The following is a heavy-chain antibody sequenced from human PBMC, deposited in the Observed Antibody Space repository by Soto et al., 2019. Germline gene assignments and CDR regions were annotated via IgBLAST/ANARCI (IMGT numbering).Heavy chain of an antibody. D-gene: IGHD2-15*01. CDR2: IIPILGIA. Sequence: SVKVSCKASGGTFSSYTISWVRQAPGQGLEWMGRIIPILGIANYAQKFQGRVTITADKSTSTAYMELSSLRSEDTAVYYCALVGNCSGGSCRMRVHYWGKGPLVTAPQ. CDR1: GGTFSSYT. J-gene: IGHJ4*02. CDR3: ALVGNCSGGSCRMRVHY. V-gene: IGHV1-69*02.